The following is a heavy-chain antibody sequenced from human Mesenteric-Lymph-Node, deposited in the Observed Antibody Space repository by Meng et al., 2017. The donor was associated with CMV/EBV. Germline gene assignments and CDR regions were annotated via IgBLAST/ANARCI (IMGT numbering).Heavy chain of an antibody. CDR1: GFNFSSYS. V-gene: IGHV3-21*01. D-gene: IGHD4-23*01. CDR2: IVGSSGYI. Sequence: SCAASGFNFSSYSMNWGRQAPGKGLEWVSSIVGSSGYIYYADSVKGRFTISRDNAKNSLYLQMNSPRAEDTAVYYCARGGGNFHHDYWGQGTLVTVSS. J-gene: IGHJ4*02. CDR3: ARGGGNFHHDY.